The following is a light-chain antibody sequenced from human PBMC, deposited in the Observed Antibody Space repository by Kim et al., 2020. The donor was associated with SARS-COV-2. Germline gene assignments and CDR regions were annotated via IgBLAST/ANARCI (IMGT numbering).Light chain of an antibody. CDR1: QSVGRN. V-gene: IGKV3-15*01. CDR3: QQYSNWPPYS. J-gene: IGKJ2*03. Sequence: SPGERAPLSCRATQSVGRNVAWYQQKPGQVPRLLIYGISTRATGTPARFSGSGSGTEFTLTITSLESEDFAVYYCQQYSNWPPYSFGQGTKLEI. CDR2: GIS.